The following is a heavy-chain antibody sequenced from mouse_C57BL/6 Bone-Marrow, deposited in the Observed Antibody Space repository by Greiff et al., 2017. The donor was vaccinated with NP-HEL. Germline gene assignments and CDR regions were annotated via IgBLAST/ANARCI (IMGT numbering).Heavy chain of an antibody. D-gene: IGHD2-4*01. Sequence: VQLQQSGAELARPGASVKMSCKASGYTFTSYTMHWVKQRPGQGLEWIGYINPSSGYTKYNQKFKDKATLTADKSSSTAYMQLSSLTSEDSAVYYCARRPRYDDYDWAWFAYWGQGTLVTVSA. CDR2: INPSSGYT. CDR3: ARRPRYDDYDWAWFAY. J-gene: IGHJ3*01. CDR1: GYTFTSYT. V-gene: IGHV1-4*01.